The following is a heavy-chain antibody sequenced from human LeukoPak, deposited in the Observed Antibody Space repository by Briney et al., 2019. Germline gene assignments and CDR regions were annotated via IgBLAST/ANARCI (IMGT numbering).Heavy chain of an antibody. D-gene: IGHD3-9*01. CDR2: INTNTGNP. J-gene: IGHJ3*02. Sequence: ASVKVSCKASGYTFTSYDINWVRQAPGQGLEWMGWINTNTGNPTYAQGFTGRFVFSLDTSVSTAYLQISSLKAEDTAVYYCASASDILTDMREDDAFDIWGQGTMVTVSS. CDR1: GYTFTSYD. V-gene: IGHV7-4-1*02. CDR3: ASASDILTDMREDDAFDI.